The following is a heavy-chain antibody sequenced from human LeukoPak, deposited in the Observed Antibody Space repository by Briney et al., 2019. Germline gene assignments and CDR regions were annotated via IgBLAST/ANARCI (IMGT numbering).Heavy chain of an antibody. CDR2: IIPIYGIA. CDR1: GGTFISYA. CDR3: ARESTVTTSGERAFDI. V-gene: IGHV1-69*10. D-gene: IGHD4-17*01. Sequence: AVTVSCKGSGGTFISYAISWVRQAPAQGLEWMGRIIPIYGIANYAQKFQGRVTITADKTTRTAYIELTSLRSEDTALYCFARESTVTTSGERAFDIWGQGTMVTVSS. J-gene: IGHJ3*02.